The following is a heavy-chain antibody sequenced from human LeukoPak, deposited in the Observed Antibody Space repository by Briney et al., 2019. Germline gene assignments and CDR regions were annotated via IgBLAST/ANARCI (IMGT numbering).Heavy chain of an antibody. CDR1: GGSISSYY. J-gene: IGHJ4*02. CDR3: ARGAPTLARALDH. Sequence: SETLSLTCTVSGGSISSYYWSWIRQPPGKGLEWIGYIYYSGSTNYNPSLKSRVTISVDTSKNQFSLKLSSVTAADTAVYYCARGAPTLARALDHWGQGTLVTVSS. CDR2: IYYSGST. D-gene: IGHD4-17*01. V-gene: IGHV4-59*01.